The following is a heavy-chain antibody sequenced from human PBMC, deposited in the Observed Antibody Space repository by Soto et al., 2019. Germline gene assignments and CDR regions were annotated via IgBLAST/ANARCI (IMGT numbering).Heavy chain of an antibody. V-gene: IGHV4-59*08. Sequence: SETLSLTCTVSGGSMSSYYWSWIRQPPGKGLEWIGYIYYSGSTNYNPSLKSRVTISVDTSKNQFSLKLSSVTAADTAVYYCASSDILTGYFPGDYYYYYMDVWGKGTTVTVSS. CDR2: IYYSGST. D-gene: IGHD3-9*01. CDR1: GGSMSSYY. J-gene: IGHJ6*03. CDR3: ASSDILTGYFPGDYYYYYMDV.